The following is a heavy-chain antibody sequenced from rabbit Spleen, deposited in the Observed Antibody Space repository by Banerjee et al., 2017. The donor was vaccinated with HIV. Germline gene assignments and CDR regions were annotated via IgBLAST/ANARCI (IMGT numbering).Heavy chain of an antibody. CDR1: GFSLTSSYD. D-gene: IGHD1-1*01. V-gene: IGHV1S45*01. Sequence: QEQLVESGGGLVQPGTSLTLTCTASGFSLTSSYDMCWVRQAPGKGLEWVGCIYSGNDKTYYASWAKGRFTISKPSSTTVTLQMTSLTVADTATYLCAGSLVDNANLWGPGTLVTVS. CDR3: AGSLVDNANL. J-gene: IGHJ4*01. CDR2: IYSGNDKT.